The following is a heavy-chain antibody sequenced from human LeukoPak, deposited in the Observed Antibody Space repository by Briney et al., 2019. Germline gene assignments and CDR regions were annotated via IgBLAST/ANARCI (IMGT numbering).Heavy chain of an antibody. Sequence: SGPALVKPTQTLTLTCTFSGFSLSTSGMCVSWIRQPPGKALEWLARIDWDDDKYYSTSLKTRLTISKDTSKNQVVLTMTNMDPVDTATYYCAHTYTYYDFWSGYSGGLLDYWGQGTLVTVSS. CDR1: GFSLSTSGMC. V-gene: IGHV2-70*11. D-gene: IGHD3-3*01. CDR2: IDWDDDK. CDR3: AHTYTYYDFWSGYSGGLLDY. J-gene: IGHJ4*02.